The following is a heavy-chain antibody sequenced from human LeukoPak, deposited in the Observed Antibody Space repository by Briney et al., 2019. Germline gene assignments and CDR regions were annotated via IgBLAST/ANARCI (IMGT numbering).Heavy chain of an antibody. D-gene: IGHD6-19*01. CDR1: GYTFTSYA. CDR3: ARDPSSGWSFDAFDI. Sequence: ASVKVSCKASGYTFTSYAMNWVRQAPGQGLEWMGWISAYNGNTNYAQKLQGRVTMTTDTSTSTAYMELRSLRSDDTAVYYCARDPSSGWSFDAFDIWGQGTMVTVSS. V-gene: IGHV1-18*01. CDR2: ISAYNGNT. J-gene: IGHJ3*02.